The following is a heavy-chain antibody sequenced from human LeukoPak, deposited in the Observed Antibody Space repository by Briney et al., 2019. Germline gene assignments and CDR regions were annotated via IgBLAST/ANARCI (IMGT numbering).Heavy chain of an antibody. D-gene: IGHD2-2*01. CDR2: INHSGST. CDR1: GGSFSGYY. J-gene: IGHJ5*02. V-gene: IGHV4-34*01. Sequence: SETLSLTCAVYGGSFSGYYWSWIRQPPGKGLEWIGEINHSGSTNYNPSLKSRVTISVDTSKNQFSVKLSSVTAADTAVYYCARGHCSSTSCYGPWFDPWGQGTLVTVSS. CDR3: ARGHCSSTSCYGPWFDP.